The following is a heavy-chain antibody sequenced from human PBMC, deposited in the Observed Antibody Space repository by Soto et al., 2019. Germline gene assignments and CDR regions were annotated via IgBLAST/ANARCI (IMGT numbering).Heavy chain of an antibody. D-gene: IGHD3-10*01. CDR3: AREGFERELYYYYYGMDV. CDR1: GFTFSSYG. J-gene: IGHJ6*02. V-gene: IGHV3-33*01. Sequence: QVQLVESGGGVVQPGRSLRLSSAASGFTFSSYGMHWVRQAPGKGLEWVAVIWYDGSNKYYADSVKGRFTISRDNSKNTLYLQMNSLRAEDTAVYYCAREGFERELYYYYYGMDVWGQGTTVTVSS. CDR2: IWYDGSNK.